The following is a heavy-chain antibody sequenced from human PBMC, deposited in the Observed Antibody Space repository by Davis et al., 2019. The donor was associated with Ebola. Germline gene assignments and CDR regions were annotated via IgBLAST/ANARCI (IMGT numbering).Heavy chain of an antibody. CDR2: ISSSSSYI. J-gene: IGHJ4*02. CDR3: ARDMRLEGAVDY. V-gene: IGHV3-21*01. CDR1: GFTFSSYS. D-gene: IGHD1-26*01. Sequence: GESLKISCAASGFTFSSYSMNWVRQAPGKGLEWVSSISSSSSYIYYADSVKGRFTISRDNAKNSLYLQMNSLRAEDTAVYYCARDMRLEGAVDYWGQGTPVTVSS.